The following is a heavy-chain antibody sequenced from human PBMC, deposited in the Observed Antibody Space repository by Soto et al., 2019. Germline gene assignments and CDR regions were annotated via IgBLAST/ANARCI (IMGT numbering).Heavy chain of an antibody. Sequence: GGSLRLSCTASGFTFGDYAMSWFRQAPGKGLEWVGFIRSKAYGGTTEYAASVKGRFTISRDDSKSIAYLQMNSLKTEDTAVYYCTRARNSYGSGSEFRDYWGQGTLVTVSS. D-gene: IGHD3-10*01. CDR3: TRARNSYGSGSEFRDY. V-gene: IGHV3-49*03. CDR1: GFTFGDYA. CDR2: IRSKAYGGTT. J-gene: IGHJ4*02.